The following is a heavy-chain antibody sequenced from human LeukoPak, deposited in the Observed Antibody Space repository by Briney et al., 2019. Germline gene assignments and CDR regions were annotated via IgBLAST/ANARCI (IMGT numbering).Heavy chain of an antibody. CDR2: ISGSGGST. V-gene: IGHV3-23*01. J-gene: IGHJ6*03. CDR3: ARDRTNIVGATWYNYFYYYMDV. Sequence: GGSLRLSCAASGFTFSSYAISWVRQAPGKGLEWVSAISGSGGSTYYADSVKGRFTISRDNSKNTLYLQMNSLRAEDTAVYYCARDRTNIVGATWYNYFYYYMDVWGKGTTVTVSS. CDR1: GFTFSSYA. D-gene: IGHD1-26*01.